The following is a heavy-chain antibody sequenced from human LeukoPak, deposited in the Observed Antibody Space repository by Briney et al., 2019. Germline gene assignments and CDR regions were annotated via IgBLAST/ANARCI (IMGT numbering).Heavy chain of an antibody. J-gene: IGHJ4*02. V-gene: IGHV3-7*04. CDR1: GFTFSTYD. CDR3: ARDLGYYRADY. Sequence: GGSLRLSCAVSGFTFSTYDMHWVRQAPGKGLEWVANIKGDGSDNHYVDSVRGRFTISRDNAKNSLYLQMNSLRAEDTAVYYCARDLGYYRADYWGQGTLVTVSS. CDR2: IKGDGSDN. D-gene: IGHD1-26*01.